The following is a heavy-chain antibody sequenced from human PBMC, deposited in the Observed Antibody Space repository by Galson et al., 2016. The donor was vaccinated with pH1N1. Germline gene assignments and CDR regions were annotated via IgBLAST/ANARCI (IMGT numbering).Heavy chain of an antibody. CDR3: AREDYYDTDLSDWYFDL. V-gene: IGHV1-69*13. D-gene: IGHD3-22*01. CDR2: IIPIFGTA. CDR1: GGTFSSYG. Sequence: SVKVSCKASGGTFSSYGINWVRQAPGQGLEWMGGIIPIFGTAKYAQNFQGRVTITADESTTTAYMELSSLRSEDTAVYYCAREDYYDTDLSDWYFDLWGRGTLLIVSS. J-gene: IGHJ2*01.